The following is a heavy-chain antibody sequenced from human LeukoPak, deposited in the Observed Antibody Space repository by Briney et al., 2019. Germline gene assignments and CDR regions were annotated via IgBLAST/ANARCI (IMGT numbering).Heavy chain of an antibody. J-gene: IGHJ2*01. CDR1: GGSISSSSYY. CDR3: ARITPYYYGSGSQYWYFDL. CDR2: IYYSGST. D-gene: IGHD3-10*01. V-gene: IGHV4-39*01. Sequence: SETLSLTCTVSGGSISSSSYYWGWIRQPPGKGLEWIGSIYYSGSTYYNPSLKSRVTISVDTSKNQFPLKLSSVTAADTAVYYCARITPYYYGSGSQYWYFDLWGRGTLVTVSS.